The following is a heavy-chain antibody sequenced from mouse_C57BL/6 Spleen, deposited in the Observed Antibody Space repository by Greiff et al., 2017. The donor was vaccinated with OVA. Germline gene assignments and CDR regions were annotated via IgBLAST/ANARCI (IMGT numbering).Heavy chain of an antibody. V-gene: IGHV3-6*01. J-gene: IGHJ2*01. Sequence: DVQLQESGPGLVKPSPSLSLSCSVTGYSITSGYYWNWIRQFPGNKLEWMGYISYDGSNNYNPSLKNRISITRDTSKNQFFLKLNSVTTEDTATYYCAIDGYYDYFDYWGQGTTLTVSS. CDR3: AIDGYYDYFDY. D-gene: IGHD2-3*01. CDR1: GYSITSGYY. CDR2: ISYDGSN.